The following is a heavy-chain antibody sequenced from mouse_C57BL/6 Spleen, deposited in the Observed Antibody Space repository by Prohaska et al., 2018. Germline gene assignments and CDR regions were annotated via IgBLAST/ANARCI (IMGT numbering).Heavy chain of an antibody. CDR2: IDPSDSYT. D-gene: IGHD1-1*01. V-gene: IGHV1-59*01. J-gene: IGHJ2*01. CDR1: GYTFTSYW. Sequence: QVQLQQPGAELVRPGTSVKLSCKASGYTFTSYWMHWVKQRPGQGLEWIGVIDPSDSYTNYNQKFKGKATLTVDTSSSTAYMQLSSLTSEDSAVYYCARGDYYGSRVYFDYWGQGTTLTVSS. CDR3: ARGDYYGSRVYFDY.